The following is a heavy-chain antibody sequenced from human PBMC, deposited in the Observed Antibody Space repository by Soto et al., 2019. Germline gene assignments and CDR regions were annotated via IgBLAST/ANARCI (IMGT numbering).Heavy chain of an antibody. Sequence: SETLSLTCTVSGGSISSYYLSWIRQPPGKGLEWIGYIYNSGSTDYNPSLKSRVTISVGTSKNQFSLKLNSVTAADTAVYYRARDLNTDSWYYFDFWGPGILVTVSS. D-gene: IGHD6-13*01. V-gene: IGHV4-59*01. CDR1: GGSISSYY. CDR3: ARDLNTDSWYYFDF. CDR2: IYNSGST. J-gene: IGHJ4*02.